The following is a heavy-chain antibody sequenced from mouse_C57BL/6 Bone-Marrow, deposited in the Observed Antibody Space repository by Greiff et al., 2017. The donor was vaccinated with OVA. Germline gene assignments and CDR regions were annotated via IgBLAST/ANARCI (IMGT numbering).Heavy chain of an antibody. CDR3: ARGLPFDV. Sequence: EVHLVESGGGLVKPGGSLKLSCAASGFTFSSYAMSWVRQTPEKRLEWVATISDGGSYTYYPDNVKGRFTISRDNAKNNLYLQMSHLKSEDTAMYYCARGLPFDVWGTGTTVTVSS. CDR1: GFTFSSYA. D-gene: IGHD2-10*01. CDR2: ISDGGSYT. J-gene: IGHJ1*03. V-gene: IGHV5-4*01.